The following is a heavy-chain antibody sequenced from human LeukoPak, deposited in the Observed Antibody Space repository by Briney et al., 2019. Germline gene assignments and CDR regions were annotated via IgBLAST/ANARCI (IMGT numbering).Heavy chain of an antibody. CDR2: ISGSGGST. CDR3: AKVGLIYSSSWYDYYYMDV. CDR1: GFTFSSYA. J-gene: IGHJ6*03. Sequence: GGSLGLSCAASGFTFSSYAMSWVRQAPGKGLEWVSAISGSGGSTYYADSVKGRFTISRDNSKNTLYLQMNSLRAEDTAVYYCAKVGLIYSSSWYDYYYMDVWGKGTTVTVSS. V-gene: IGHV3-23*01. D-gene: IGHD6-13*01.